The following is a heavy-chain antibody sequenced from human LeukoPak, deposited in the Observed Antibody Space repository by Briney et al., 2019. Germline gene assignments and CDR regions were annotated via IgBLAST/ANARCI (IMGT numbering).Heavy chain of an antibody. Sequence: GGSLRLSCVASGFTFSSNVMIWVRQAPGKGLEWVAFIRNDGTNKYYADSVKGRFTISRDNSKNTLYLQMNSLRAEDTAVYNCAKVLSSSWGYFDSWGQGTLVTVSS. J-gene: IGHJ4*02. CDR3: AKVLSSSWGYFDS. CDR1: GFTFSSNV. V-gene: IGHV3-30*02. D-gene: IGHD6-13*01. CDR2: IRNDGTNK.